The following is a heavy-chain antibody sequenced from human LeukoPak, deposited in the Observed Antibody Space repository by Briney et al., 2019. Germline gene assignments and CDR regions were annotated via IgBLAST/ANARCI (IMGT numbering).Heavy chain of an antibody. CDR2: ISTSSSYL. CDR1: GFTFSSYS. CDR3: ARDPGQWSGYYSPSFDY. Sequence: PGGSLRLSCAASGFTFSSYSMNWVRQAPGKGLEWVSSISTSSSYLYYADSVKGRSTISRDDAKNSLYLQMNSLRAEDTAVYYCARDPGQWSGYYSPSFDYWGQGTLVTVSS. D-gene: IGHD5-12*01. V-gene: IGHV3-21*01. J-gene: IGHJ4*02.